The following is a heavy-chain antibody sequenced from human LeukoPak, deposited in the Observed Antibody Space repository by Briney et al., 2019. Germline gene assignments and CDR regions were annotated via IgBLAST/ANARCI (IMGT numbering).Heavy chain of an antibody. CDR3: AKDSGSGSYYYDH. CDR2: TKSKTDGGTT. J-gene: IGHJ4*02. Sequence: GGSLRLSCAASGFTFSNVWMSWVRQAPGKGLEWVGRTKSKTDGGTTDHAAAVKGRFTISRDDSKNTLFLQMNSLKTEDTGMYYCAKDSGSGSYYYDHWGQGTLVTVSS. CDR1: GFTFSNVW. V-gene: IGHV3-15*01. D-gene: IGHD3-10*01.